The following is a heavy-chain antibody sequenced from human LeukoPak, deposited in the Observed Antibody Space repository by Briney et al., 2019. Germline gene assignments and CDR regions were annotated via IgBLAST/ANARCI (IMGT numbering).Heavy chain of an antibody. CDR1: GLTFRNYW. J-gene: IGHJ4*02. CDR3: ARVDDILTGSDY. D-gene: IGHD3-9*01. CDR2: IKQDGSDK. Sequence: GGSLRLSCAASGLTFRNYWMSWVRQAPGKGLEWVANIKQDGSDKFYVDSVNGRFTISRDNAKNSLYLQMNSLRAEDTAVYYCARVDDILTGSDYWGQGTLVTVSS. V-gene: IGHV3-7*01.